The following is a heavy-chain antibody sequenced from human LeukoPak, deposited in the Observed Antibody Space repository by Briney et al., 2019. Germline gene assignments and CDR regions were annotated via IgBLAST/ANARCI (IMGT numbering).Heavy chain of an antibody. D-gene: IGHD6-19*01. CDR1: GFTFSDYF. Sequence: GGSLRLSCAASGFTFSDYFMTWIRQAPGKGLEWVSYISGSGSNKYYADSVKGRFTISRDNAKNSLYLQMNSLRFEDTAVYYCATSQSSVAGIVGDWGQGTLVTVSS. V-gene: IGHV3-11*04. CDR2: ISGSGSNK. CDR3: ATSQSSVAGIVGD. J-gene: IGHJ4*02.